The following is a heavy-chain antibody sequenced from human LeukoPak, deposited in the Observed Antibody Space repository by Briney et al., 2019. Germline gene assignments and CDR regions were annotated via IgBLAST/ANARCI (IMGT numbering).Heavy chain of an antibody. D-gene: IGHD7-27*01. Sequence: SGALSLTCIVSLGSLSSSSYYWDFIRQPPGEGLEWHGSIYYIGNTFYNPSLKSRVTISVDTSKNQFSLKMRSVTAAYTSVYYCARRWGRIDFDYWGQGTLVTVSS. CDR2: IYYIGNT. CDR3: ARRWGRIDFDY. J-gene: IGHJ4*02. CDR1: LGSLSSSSYY. V-gene: IGHV4-39*01.